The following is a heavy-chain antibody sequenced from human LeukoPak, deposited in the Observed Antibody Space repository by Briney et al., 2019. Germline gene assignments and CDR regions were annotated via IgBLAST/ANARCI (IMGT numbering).Heavy chain of an antibody. CDR3: ARRMGDLFFHYFDY. Sequence: SETLSLTCTVSGGSISSYYWSWTRQSPGKGLEWIGSIYYRGSTYYNPSLKSRVTISVDTSKNQFSLNLSSVTAADTAVYYCARRMGDLFFHYFDYWGQGTLVTVSS. V-gene: IGHV4-59*05. CDR1: GGSISSYY. D-gene: IGHD3-16*01. CDR2: IYYRGST. J-gene: IGHJ4*02.